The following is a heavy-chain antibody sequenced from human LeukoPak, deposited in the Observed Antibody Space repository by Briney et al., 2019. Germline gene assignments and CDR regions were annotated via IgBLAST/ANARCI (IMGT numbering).Heavy chain of an antibody. Sequence: SETLSLTCAVYGGSFSGYYWSWIRQPPGKGLEWIGEINHSGSTNYNPSLKSRVTISVDTSKNQLSLKLSSVTAADTAVYYCASLDDSYSDYWGQGTLVTVSS. CDR3: ASLDDSYSDY. J-gene: IGHJ4*02. D-gene: IGHD2-21*02. V-gene: IGHV4-34*01. CDR1: GGSFSGYY. CDR2: INHSGST.